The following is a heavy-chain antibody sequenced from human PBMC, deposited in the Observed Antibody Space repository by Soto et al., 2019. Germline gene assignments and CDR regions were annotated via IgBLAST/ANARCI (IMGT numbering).Heavy chain of an antibody. CDR3: ARWPDGYSYYGMDV. V-gene: IGHV1-8*01. Sequence: QVQLVQSGAEVKKPGASVKVSCKASGYTFTSYDINWVRQATGQGLEWMGWMNPNSGNTGYAQKFQGTVTMTRNTSISKAYLELSSLRSEDTAVYYCARWPDGYSYYGMDVWGQGTTVTVSS. CDR1: GYTFTSYD. J-gene: IGHJ6*02. CDR2: MNPNSGNT.